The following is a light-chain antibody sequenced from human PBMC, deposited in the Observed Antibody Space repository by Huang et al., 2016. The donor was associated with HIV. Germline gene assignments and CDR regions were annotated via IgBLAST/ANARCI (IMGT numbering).Light chain of an antibody. V-gene: IGKV3-11*01. CDR2: DAS. CDR1: QSVSSY. CDR3: QQRSNWPPYT. Sequence: EIVLTQSPATLSLSPGERATLSCRASQSVSSYLAWYQQKPGQAPVLLIYDASNRSTGILARCSVSGSGTDFTLTISSLEPEDFAVYYCQQRSNWPPYTFGQGTKLEIK. J-gene: IGKJ2*01.